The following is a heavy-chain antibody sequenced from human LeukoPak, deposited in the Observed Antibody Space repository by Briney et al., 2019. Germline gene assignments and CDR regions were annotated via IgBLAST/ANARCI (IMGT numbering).Heavy chain of an antibody. CDR2: IIPIIGTT. Sequence: SVKVSCKASGDTFSSYAISWVRQAPGQGLEWMGGIIPIIGTTNYAQKLQGRVTITADKSTSTAYMELSSLRSEDTAVYYCARGEVDYNWFDLWGQGTLVTVSS. V-gene: IGHV1-69*06. D-gene: IGHD3/OR15-3a*01. J-gene: IGHJ5*02. CDR3: ARGEVDYNWFDL. CDR1: GDTFSSYA.